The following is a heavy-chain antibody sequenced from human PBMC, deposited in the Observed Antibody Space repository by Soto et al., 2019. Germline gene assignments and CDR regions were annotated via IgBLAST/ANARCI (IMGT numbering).Heavy chain of an antibody. D-gene: IGHD3-22*01. J-gene: IGHJ4*02. CDR2: TYHSGGT. Sequence: QLQLQESGSGLVKPSQTLSLTCVVSGDSISSGGYSWNWIRQSPGKGLEWIGHTYHSGGTLYNPSLDSGVTISVDKSKNQFSLRLTSVTAADTAVYYCARDSLSGYYFDFWGQGTLVTVSS. CDR3: ARDSLSGYYFDF. CDR1: GDSISSGGYS. V-gene: IGHV4-30-2*06.